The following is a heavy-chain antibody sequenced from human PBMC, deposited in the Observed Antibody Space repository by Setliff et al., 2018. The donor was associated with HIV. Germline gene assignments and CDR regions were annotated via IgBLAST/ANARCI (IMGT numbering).Heavy chain of an antibody. CDR2: TIPIVGTA. V-gene: IGHV1-69*05. CDR1: GGTFSSYA. Sequence: ASVKVSCKASGGTFSSYAISWVRQAPGQGLEWMGGTIPIVGTANYAQKFQGRVTMTRDTSISTAYMELSRLGSDDTAVYYCARGDIIAVPAPIDMDVWGKGTTVTVSS. J-gene: IGHJ6*03. CDR3: ARGDIIAVPAPIDMDV. D-gene: IGHD2-2*01.